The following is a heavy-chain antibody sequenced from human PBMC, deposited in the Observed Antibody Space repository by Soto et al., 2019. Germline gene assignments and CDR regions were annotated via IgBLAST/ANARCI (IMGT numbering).Heavy chain of an antibody. CDR3: AKAVGQYLYFFNN. Sequence: EVQVLESGGGLIQPGGSLRLSCAFSGLTFSRYAASWFRQAPGKGLEWVSGIDTSGHNTYYADSLKGRFTISRDNSNNTLFLQMINLRAEDTAVYYCAKAVGQYLYFFNNWGQGILVTVSS. D-gene: IGHD3-9*01. V-gene: IGHV3-23*01. CDR1: GLTFSRYA. J-gene: IGHJ4*02. CDR2: IDTSGHNT.